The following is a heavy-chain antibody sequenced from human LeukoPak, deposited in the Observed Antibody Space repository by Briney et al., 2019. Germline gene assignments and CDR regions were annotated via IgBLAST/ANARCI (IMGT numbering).Heavy chain of an antibody. J-gene: IGHJ3*02. CDR3: AKGSTRYSYGRDVFDI. V-gene: IGHV3-7*01. CDR2: IKQDGSEK. CDR1: GFTFSSYW. D-gene: IGHD5-18*01. Sequence: GGSLRLSCAASGFTFSSYWMSWVRQAPGKGLEWVANIKQDGSEKYYVDSVKGRFTISRDNAKNSLYLQMNSLRAEDTAVYYCAKGSTRYSYGRDVFDIWGQGTMVTVSS.